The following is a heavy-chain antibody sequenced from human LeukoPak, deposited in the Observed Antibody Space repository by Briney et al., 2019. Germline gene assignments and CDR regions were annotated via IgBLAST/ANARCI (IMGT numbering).Heavy chain of an antibody. CDR3: ARENCSGGSCYPKNNWFDP. Sequence: SETLSLTCTVSGGSISSYYWSWIRQPAGKGLEWIGRIYTSGSTNNNPALKSLVTMSVDTSKIQFSLKLSSVTAADTAVYYCARENCSGGSCYPKNNWFDPWGQGTLVTVSS. J-gene: IGHJ5*02. V-gene: IGHV4-4*07. CDR1: GGSISSYY. D-gene: IGHD2-15*01. CDR2: IYTSGST.